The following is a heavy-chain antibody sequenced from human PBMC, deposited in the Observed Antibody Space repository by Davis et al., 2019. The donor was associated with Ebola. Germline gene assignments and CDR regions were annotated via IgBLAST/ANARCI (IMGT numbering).Heavy chain of an antibody. D-gene: IGHD5-24*01. Sequence: GGSLRLSCVASGFIFSDYGMHWVRQAPGNGLEWAAVIPSDGSYKYYADSVKGRFTMSRDNSRNTLHLQMSSLRVEDTAVYYCARDDSGDGNNLDYWGQGTLVTVSS. J-gene: IGHJ4*02. V-gene: IGHV3-33*01. CDR3: ARDDSGDGNNLDY. CDR2: IPSDGSYK. CDR1: GFIFSDYG.